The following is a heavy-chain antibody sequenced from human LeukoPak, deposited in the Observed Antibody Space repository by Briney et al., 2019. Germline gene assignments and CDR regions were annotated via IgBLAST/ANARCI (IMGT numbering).Heavy chain of an antibody. CDR3: ARGSKYYDILG. J-gene: IGHJ4*02. V-gene: IGHV4-59*12. CDR1: GGSISSYY. Sequence: ASETLSLTCTVSGGSISSYYWSWIRQPPGKGLEWIGYVYYSGSTNSNPSLKSRVTISVDTSKNQFSLKLSSVTAADTAVYYCARGSKYYDILGWGQGTLVTVSS. CDR2: VYYSGST. D-gene: IGHD3-9*01.